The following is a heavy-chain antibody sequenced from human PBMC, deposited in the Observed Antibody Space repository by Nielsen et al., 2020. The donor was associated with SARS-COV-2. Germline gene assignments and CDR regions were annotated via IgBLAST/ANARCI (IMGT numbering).Heavy chain of an antibody. Sequence: GESLKISCAASGFTFSSYAMHWVRQAPGKGLEWVAVISYDGSNKYYADFVKGRFTISRDNSKNTLYLQMNSLRAEDTAVYYCARSPYYYDSGGYWSTRQLFDYWGQGTLVTVSS. J-gene: IGHJ4*02. V-gene: IGHV3-30-3*01. D-gene: IGHD3-22*01. CDR1: GFTFSSYA. CDR3: ARSPYYYDSGGYWSTRQLFDY. CDR2: ISYDGSNK.